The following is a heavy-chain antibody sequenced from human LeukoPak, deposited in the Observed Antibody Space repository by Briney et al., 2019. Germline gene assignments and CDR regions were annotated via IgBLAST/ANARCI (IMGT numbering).Heavy chain of an antibody. D-gene: IGHD3-3*01. CDR2: MNPNSGNT. V-gene: IGHV1-8*03. Sequence: ASVKVSCKASGYTFTSYYIHWVRQAPGQGLEWMGWMNPNSGNTNYAQKFQGRVTITRNTSISTAYMELSRLRSEDTAVYYCARGSTDECWSWYPWWFDTWGQGTLVTVPS. J-gene: IGHJ5*02. CDR1: GYTFTSYY. CDR3: ARGSTDECWSWYPWWFDT.